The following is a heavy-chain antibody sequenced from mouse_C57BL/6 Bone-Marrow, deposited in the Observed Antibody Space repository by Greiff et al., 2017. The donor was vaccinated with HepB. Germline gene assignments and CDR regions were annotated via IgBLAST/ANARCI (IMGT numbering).Heavy chain of an antibody. Sequence: QVQLQQPGAELVKPGASVKMSCKASGYTFTSYWITWVKQRPGQGLEWIGDIYPGSGSTNYNEKFKSKATLTVDTSSSTAYMQLSSLTSEDSAVYYCARPFYYYGSYYFDYWGQGTTLTVSS. CDR3: ARPFYYYGSYYFDY. J-gene: IGHJ2*01. CDR1: GYTFTSYW. V-gene: IGHV1-55*01. D-gene: IGHD1-1*01. CDR2: IYPGSGST.